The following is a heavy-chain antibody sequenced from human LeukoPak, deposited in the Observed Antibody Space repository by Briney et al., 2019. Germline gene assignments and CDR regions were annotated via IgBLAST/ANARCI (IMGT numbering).Heavy chain of an antibody. J-gene: IGHJ6*02. CDR1: GFTFSSYD. Sequence: PGGSLRLSCAASGFTFSSYDMHWVRQATGKGLEWVSAIGTAGDTYYPGSVKGRFTISRKNAKNSLYLQMNSLRAGDTAVYYCAREVYDSSGYPPPPNYGMDVWGQGTTVTVSS. D-gene: IGHD3-22*01. V-gene: IGHV3-13*04. CDR2: IGTAGDT. CDR3: AREVYDSSGYPPPPNYGMDV.